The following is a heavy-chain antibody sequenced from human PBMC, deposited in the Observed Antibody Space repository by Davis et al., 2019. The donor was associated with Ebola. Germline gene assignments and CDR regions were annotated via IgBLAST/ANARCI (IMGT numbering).Heavy chain of an antibody. D-gene: IGHD6-13*01. CDR2: IIPIFGTA. CDR1: GGTFSRYA. J-gene: IGHJ4*02. CDR3: ARDLAVAAAGTGDY. V-gene: IGHV1-69*06. Sequence: AASVKVSCKAFGGTFSRYAISWVRQAPGQGLEWMGGIIPIFGTANYAQKFQGRVTITADKSTSTAYMELSSLRSEDTAVYYCARDLAVAAAGTGDYWGQGTLVTVSS.